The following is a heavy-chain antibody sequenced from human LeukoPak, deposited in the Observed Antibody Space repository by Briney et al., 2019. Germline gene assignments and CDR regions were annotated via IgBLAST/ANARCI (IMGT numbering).Heavy chain of an antibody. D-gene: IGHD1-26*01. CDR3: AREERRVSSRIDF. Sequence: GGSLRLSCAASGFTFSTYSMHWVRQAPGKGLEWVSSISTSSSYIYYADSVKGRFTISRDNAKDSLFLQMSGLRAEDTAVYYCAREERRVSSRIDFWGQGTLVTVSS. CDR1: GFTFSTYS. J-gene: IGHJ4*02. CDR2: ISTSSSYI. V-gene: IGHV3-21*01.